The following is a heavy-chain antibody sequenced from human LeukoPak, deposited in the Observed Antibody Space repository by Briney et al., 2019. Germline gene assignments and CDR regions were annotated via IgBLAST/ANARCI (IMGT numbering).Heavy chain of an antibody. J-gene: IGHJ4*02. CDR3: ARGDAPTYYYDTSGYSAGDY. D-gene: IGHD3-22*01. Sequence: ASVKVSCKASGYTFTGYYMHWVRQAPGQGLEWMGWIKVNSGGTNYAQKFQGRVTMTRDTSISTAYMELSRLRSDDTAVYYCARGDAPTYYYDTSGYSAGDYWGQGSLVTVSS. CDR2: IKVNSGGT. V-gene: IGHV1-2*02. CDR1: GYTFTGYY.